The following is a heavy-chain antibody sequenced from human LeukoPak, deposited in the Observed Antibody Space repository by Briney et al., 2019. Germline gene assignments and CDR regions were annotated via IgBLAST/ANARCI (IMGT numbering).Heavy chain of an antibody. D-gene: IGHD3-22*01. V-gene: IGHV4-34*01. Sequence: KPSETLSLTCAVYGGSFSGYYWSWSRQPPGKGLEWVGEINHSGSTSYNPSLKSRVTISVATSKNQFSLQLSSVTAADTAVYSCARGPTLTYYYDSSGYYCFDYWGQGTLVTVSS. J-gene: IGHJ4*02. CDR2: INHSGST. CDR3: ARGPTLTYYYDSSGYYCFDY. CDR1: GGSFSGYY.